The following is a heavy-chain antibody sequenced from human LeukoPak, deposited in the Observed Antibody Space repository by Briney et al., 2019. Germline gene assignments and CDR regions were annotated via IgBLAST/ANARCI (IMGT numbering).Heavy chain of an antibody. V-gene: IGHV3-30-3*01. CDR3: ARDLCSSTSCYILYY. Sequence: GGSLRLSCAASGFTFSSYAMHWVRQAPGKGLEWVAVISYDGSNKYYADSVKGRFTISRDNSKNTLYLQMNSLRAEDTAVYYCARDLCSSTSCYILYYWGQGTLVTVSS. D-gene: IGHD2-2*02. CDR1: GFTFSSYA. J-gene: IGHJ4*02. CDR2: ISYDGSNK.